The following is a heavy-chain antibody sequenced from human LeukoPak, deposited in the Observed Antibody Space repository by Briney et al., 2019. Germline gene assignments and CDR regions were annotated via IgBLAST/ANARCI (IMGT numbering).Heavy chain of an antibody. CDR1: GFTFSDPY. CDR2: TSSKGNGYTT. CDR3: AKDSGSGGYFDY. Sequence: GGSLRHSCVDSGFTFSDPYMDWVRQAPGKGLEWVGRTSSKGNGYTTYYAPSVKGRFPISRDDSKNSLYLQMNSLNTEDTAVYYCAKDSGSGGYFDYWGQGTLVTVSS. J-gene: IGHJ4*02. V-gene: IGHV3-72*01. D-gene: IGHD1-26*01.